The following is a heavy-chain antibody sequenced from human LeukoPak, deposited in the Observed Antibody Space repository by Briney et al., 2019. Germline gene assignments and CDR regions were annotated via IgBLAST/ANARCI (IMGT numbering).Heavy chain of an antibody. CDR1: GFTVSSYA. CDR3: AKDDDGHHHGVDH. J-gene: IGHJ4*02. Sequence: GGSLRLSCAASGFTVSSYAMTWVRQAPGKGLEWVSAIGYSAGDTYYADSVKGRFTISRDSSMNTLYLQMSSLRADDTALYYCAKDDDGHHHGVDHWGQGTLVTVSS. V-gene: IGHV3-23*01. D-gene: IGHD4-17*01. CDR2: IGYSAGDT.